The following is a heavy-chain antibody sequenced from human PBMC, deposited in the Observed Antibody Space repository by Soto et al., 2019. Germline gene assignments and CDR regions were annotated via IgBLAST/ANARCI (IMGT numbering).Heavy chain of an antibody. CDR1: GYIFTTHW. CDR3: ERGRGVAGTRGRAFDI. Sequence: PGESLKISCKGSGYIFTTHWIGWVRQMPGKGLECMGIIYPGDSDSRYSPSFQGQVTMSADKSINTAYLQWSSLKASDSAMYYCERGRGVAGTRGRAFDIWGQETMVPVSS. J-gene: IGHJ3*02. CDR2: IYPGDSDS. D-gene: IGHD6-19*01. V-gene: IGHV5-51*01.